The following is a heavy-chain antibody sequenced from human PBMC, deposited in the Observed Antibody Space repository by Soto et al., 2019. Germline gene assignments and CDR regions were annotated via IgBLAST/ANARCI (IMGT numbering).Heavy chain of an antibody. J-gene: IGHJ6*02. V-gene: IGHV1-69*12. CDR3: VRVSLSIVLVPAAMIGEFEDYDYGMDV. CDR1: GGTFSSYA. Sequence: QVQLVQSGAEVKKPGSSVKVSCKASGGTFSSYAISWVRQAPGQGLEWMGGIIPIFGTANYAQKFQGRVTITADESTSSAYVYXXCXRXTATAVYYWVRVSLSIVLVPAAMIGEFEDYDYGMDVWGQGTTVTVSS. D-gene: IGHD2-2*01. CDR2: IIPIFGTA.